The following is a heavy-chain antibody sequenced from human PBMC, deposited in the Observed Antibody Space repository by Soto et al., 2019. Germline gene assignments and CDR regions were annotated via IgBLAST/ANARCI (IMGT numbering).Heavy chain of an antibody. CDR2: VSGSGGST. CDR3: AKETEEHLLYLARKSDAFDF. V-gene: IGHV3-23*01. D-gene: IGHD2-2*02. Sequence: EVQLLESGGGLVQPGGSLRLSCAASGFTFSSYAMSWVRQSPGKGLEWVSAVSGSGGSTYYADSVRGRFTIARDDSTNTVFLQMNSLRAEDTAIYFCAKETEEHLLYLARKSDAFDFWGPGTMVTVSS. CDR1: GFTFSSYA. J-gene: IGHJ3*01.